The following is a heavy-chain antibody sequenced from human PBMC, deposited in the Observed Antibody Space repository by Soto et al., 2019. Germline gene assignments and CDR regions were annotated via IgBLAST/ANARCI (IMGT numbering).Heavy chain of an antibody. CDR2: ISNDGSIT. CDR1: GFIFSHYW. J-gene: IGHJ4*02. D-gene: IGHD1-1*01. Sequence: GGSLRLSCEASGFIFSHYWMHWVRQTPGTGLVWVSHISNDGSITHYADSVKGRFTISRDNAKNILYLQMNSLRAEDTAVYYCAKDLTWNQADYWGQGALVTVSS. CDR3: AKDLTWNQADY. V-gene: IGHV3-74*01.